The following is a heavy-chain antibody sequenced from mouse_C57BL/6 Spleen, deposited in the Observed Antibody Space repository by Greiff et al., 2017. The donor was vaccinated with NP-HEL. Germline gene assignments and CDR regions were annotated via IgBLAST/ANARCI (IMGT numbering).Heavy chain of an antibody. CDR3: AIDSSAWFAT. CDR1: GYAFTNYL. CDR2: INPGSGGT. D-gene: IGHD3-2*02. V-gene: IGHV1-54*01. Sequence: QVQLKESGAELVRPGTSVKVSCKASGYAFTNYLIEWVKQRPGQGLEWIGVINPGSGGTNYNEKFKGKATLTADKSSSTAYMQLSSLTSEDSAVYFCAIDSSAWFATGAKGLWSLSLQ. J-gene: IGHJ3*01.